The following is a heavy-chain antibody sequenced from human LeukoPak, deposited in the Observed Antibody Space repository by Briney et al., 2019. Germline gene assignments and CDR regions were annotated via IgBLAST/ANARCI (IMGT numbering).Heavy chain of an antibody. CDR1: GFTLSIYC. V-gene: IGHV3-30*18. J-gene: IGHJ4*02. CDR3: AKDKSGYCSGVSCYTLEY. D-gene: IGHD2-15*01. CDR2: ISYDGSNK. Sequence: GGALRLSCAACGFTLSIYCLHWVRPPAARGLEWVGVISYDGSNKYYADFLKGRFTISRDNSKNTLYLQMNSLRAEDMAVYYCAKDKSGYCSGVSCYTLEYWGEGTLVTASS.